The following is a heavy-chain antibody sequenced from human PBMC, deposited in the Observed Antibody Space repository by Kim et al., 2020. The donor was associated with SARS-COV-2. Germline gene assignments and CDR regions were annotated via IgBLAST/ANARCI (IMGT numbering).Heavy chain of an antibody. CDR3: ARSTTVTTNWFDP. J-gene: IGHJ5*02. Sequence: YADSVEGRFTISRDNSKNTLYLQMNSLRAEDTAVYYCARSTTVTTNWFDPWGQGTLVTVSS. D-gene: IGHD4-17*01. V-gene: IGHV3-23*01.